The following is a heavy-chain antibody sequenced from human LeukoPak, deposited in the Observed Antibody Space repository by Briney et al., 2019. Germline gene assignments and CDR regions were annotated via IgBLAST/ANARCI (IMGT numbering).Heavy chain of an antibody. CDR3: ARDLVDGDAFDI. Sequence: PSETLSLTCTVSGGSISSYYWSWIRQPPGKGLEWIGYIYYSGSTNYNPSLKSRVTISVDTSKNQFSLKLSSVTAADTAVYYCARDLVDGDAFDIWGQGTMVTVSS. CDR1: GGSISSYY. D-gene: IGHD2-15*01. CDR2: IYYSGST. J-gene: IGHJ3*02. V-gene: IGHV4-59*01.